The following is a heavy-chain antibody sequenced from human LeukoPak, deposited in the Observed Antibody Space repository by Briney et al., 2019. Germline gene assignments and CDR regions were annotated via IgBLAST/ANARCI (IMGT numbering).Heavy chain of an antibody. V-gene: IGHV3-30*04. CDR3: ARNHGMVRGVVLYSQFAP. D-gene: IGHD3-10*01. CDR1: GFTFSSHA. CDR2: MSYGGSNK. Sequence: GRPLRLSCAASGFTFSSHAMHWVRQARGKGLEGVAVMSYGGSNKYYADSVKRRFTISRDNSKTTLYLQMNSLRAEDTAVYYCARNHGMVRGVVLYSQFAPWGQGTLVTVSS. J-gene: IGHJ5*02.